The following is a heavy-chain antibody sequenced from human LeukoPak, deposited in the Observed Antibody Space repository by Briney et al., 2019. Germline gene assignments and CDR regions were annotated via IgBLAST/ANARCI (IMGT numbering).Heavy chain of an antibody. V-gene: IGHV3-23*01. CDR1: GFTFSSYA. CDR2: ISGSADST. CDR3: ATRRTFWSEYSFRDY. D-gene: IGHD3-3*01. Sequence: GGSLRLSCAASGFTFSSYAMSWVRQAPGKGLEWVSAISGSADSTYYADSVKGRFTISRDNSKSTLYLQMNSLRAEDTAVYYCATRRTFWSEYSFRDYWGQGTLVTVSS. J-gene: IGHJ4*02.